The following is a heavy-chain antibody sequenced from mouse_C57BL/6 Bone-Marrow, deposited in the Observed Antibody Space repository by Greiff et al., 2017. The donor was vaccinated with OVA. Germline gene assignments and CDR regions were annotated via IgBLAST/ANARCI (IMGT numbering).Heavy chain of an antibody. D-gene: IGHD1-1*01. Sequence: EVKLQESGGDLVKPGGSLKLSCAASGFTFSGYAMSWVRQTPEKSLEWVATISDGGSYTYHPDNVKGRFTISRDNAKKNLYLQMSHMKSEDTAMYYFARGGITGTHYLGQGTTLTVSS. CDR3: ARGGITGTHY. CDR1: GFTFSGYA. CDR2: ISDGGSYT. J-gene: IGHJ2*01. V-gene: IGHV5-4*03.